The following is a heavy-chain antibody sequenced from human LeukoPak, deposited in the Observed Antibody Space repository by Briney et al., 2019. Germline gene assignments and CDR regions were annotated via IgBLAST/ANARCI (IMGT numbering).Heavy chain of an antibody. Sequence: SVKVSCKASGGTFSSYAISWVRQAPGQGLEWMGGIIPIFGTANYAQKFQGRVTITADESTSTAYMELSSLRSEDTAVYYCASHYYDSGGRVDYWGQGTLVTVSS. D-gene: IGHD3-22*01. J-gene: IGHJ4*02. CDR2: IIPIFGTA. CDR1: GGTFSSYA. V-gene: IGHV1-69*13. CDR3: ASHYYDSGGRVDY.